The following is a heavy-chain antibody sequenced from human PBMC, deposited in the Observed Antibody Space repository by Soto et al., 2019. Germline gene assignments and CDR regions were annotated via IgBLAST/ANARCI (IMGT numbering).Heavy chain of an antibody. Sequence: PCRPLRLSSAAAECTCINYAMRCIRQKPGKGLEWVAVISYDGSNKYYADSVKGRFTISRDNSKNTLYLQMNSLRAEDTAVYYCVSVHRGYTYYYHSGMDVWGQGTTVPVSS. CDR1: ECTCINYA. V-gene: IGHV3-30-3*01. CDR3: VSVHRGYTYYYHSGMDV. CDR2: ISYDGSNK. D-gene: IGHD3-22*01. J-gene: IGHJ6*02.